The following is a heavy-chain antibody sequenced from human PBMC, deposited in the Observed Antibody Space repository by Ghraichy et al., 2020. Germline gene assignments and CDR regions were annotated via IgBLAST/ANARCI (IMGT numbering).Heavy chain of an antibody. D-gene: IGHD6-13*01. CDR1: GCSISSYY. J-gene: IGHJ4*02. V-gene: IGHV4-59*01. CDR2: IYYSGST. Sequence: SETLSLTCTVSGCSISSYYWSWIRQPPGKGLEWIGYIYYSGSTNYNPSLKSRVTISVDTSKNQFSLKLSSVTAADKAVYYCARVGIAAAAADYWGQGTLVTVSS. CDR3: ARVGIAAAAADY.